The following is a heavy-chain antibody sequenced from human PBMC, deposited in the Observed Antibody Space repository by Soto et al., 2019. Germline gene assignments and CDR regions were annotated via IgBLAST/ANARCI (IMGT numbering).Heavy chain of an antibody. CDR1: GFTFSSYV. CDR3: AKDYESESYSGKYAIDS. V-gene: IGHV3-23*01. CDR2: ISGGHTT. Sequence: EVQLLESGGGLVQPGGSLRLSCEASGFTFSSYVMSWVRQAPGKGLEWVSAISGGHTTYYADSVKVRFTISRDNSKNTLYLQMNSLRAEDTALYYCAKDYESESYSGKYAIDSWGQGTLVSVS. D-gene: IGHD1-26*01. J-gene: IGHJ5*01.